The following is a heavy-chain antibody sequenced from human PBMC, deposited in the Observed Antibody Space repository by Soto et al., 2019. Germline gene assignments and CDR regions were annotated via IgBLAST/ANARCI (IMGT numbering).Heavy chain of an antibody. Sequence: QVHLVQSGAEVKKPGASVKVSCKASGYTFTSYGITWVRQAPGQGLEWMGWISAHNGNTDYAQKPQGRVIVTRDTSTTTAYMKLRSLKSDDTSVYYCARGRYGDYWGQGALVTVSS. V-gene: IGHV1-18*01. CDR1: GYTFTSYG. D-gene: IGHD1-1*01. J-gene: IGHJ4*02. CDR3: ARGRYGDY. CDR2: ISAHNGNT.